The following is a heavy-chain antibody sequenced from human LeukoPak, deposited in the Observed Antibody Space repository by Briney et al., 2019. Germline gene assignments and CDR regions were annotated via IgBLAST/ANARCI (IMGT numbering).Heavy chain of an antibody. D-gene: IGHD3-10*01. Sequence: GGSLRLSCAASGLTFSSYSMNWVRQAPGKGLEWVSSISSSSSYIYYADSVKGRFTISRDNAKNSLYLQMNSLRAEDTAVYYCARGGYGSGSSFDPWGQGTLVTVSS. J-gene: IGHJ5*02. CDR3: ARGGYGSGSSFDP. V-gene: IGHV3-21*01. CDR1: GLTFSSYS. CDR2: ISSSSSYI.